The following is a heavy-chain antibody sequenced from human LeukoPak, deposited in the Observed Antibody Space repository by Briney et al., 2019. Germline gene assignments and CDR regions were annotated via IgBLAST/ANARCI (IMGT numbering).Heavy chain of an antibody. CDR3: GRDPYSRGRANYFDY. V-gene: IGHV1-46*01. J-gene: IGHJ4*02. D-gene: IGHD3-16*01. CDR1: GYSFTSHY. Sequence: GASVKVSCKASGYSFTSHYMHWVRQAPGQGLEWMGIINPSGGSTSYAQKFQGRVTMTRDTSTTTVYMDLSSLRSEDTAVYYCGRDPYSRGRANYFDYWGQGTLVTVSS. CDR2: INPSGGST.